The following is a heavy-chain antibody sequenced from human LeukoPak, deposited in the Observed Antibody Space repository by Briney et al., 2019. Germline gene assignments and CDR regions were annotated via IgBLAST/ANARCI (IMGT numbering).Heavy chain of an antibody. J-gene: IGHJ4*02. Sequence: PGGSLRLSCAASGFTFSSYAMSWVRQAPGKGLEWVSAISGSGGSTYYADSVKGRFTISRDNSKNTLYLQMNSLRAEDTAVYYCXXXXXXXXGYCSGGSCSLFDYWGQGTLVTVSS. CDR1: GFTFSSYA. CDR2: ISGSGGST. D-gene: IGHD2-15*01. CDR3: XXXXXXXXGYCSGGSCSLFDY. V-gene: IGHV3-23*01.